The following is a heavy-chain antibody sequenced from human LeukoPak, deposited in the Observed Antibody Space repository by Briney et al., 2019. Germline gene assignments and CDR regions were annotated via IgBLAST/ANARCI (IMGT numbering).Heavy chain of an antibody. J-gene: IGHJ6*02. CDR3: AKERSYDFWSGYSNYYYYYGMDV. V-gene: IGHV3-30*18. CDR2: ISTDGSDK. D-gene: IGHD3-3*01. CDR1: GFTFSDYG. Sequence: GGSLRLSCAASGFTFSDYGMQWVRQAPGKGLEWVALISTDGSDKDYADSVKGRFTISRDNSKNTLYLQMNSLRAEDTAVYYCAKERSYDFWSGYSNYYYYYGMDVWGQGTTVTVSS.